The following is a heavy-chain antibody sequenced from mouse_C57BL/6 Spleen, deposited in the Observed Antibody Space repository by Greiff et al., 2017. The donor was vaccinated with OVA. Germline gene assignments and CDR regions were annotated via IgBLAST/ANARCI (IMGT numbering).Heavy chain of an antibody. CDR2: IDPENGDT. V-gene: IGHV14-4*01. D-gene: IGHD2-4*01. Sequence: VQLQQSGAELVRPGASVKLSCTASGFNIKDDYMHWVKQRPEQGLEWIGWIDPENGDTEYASKFQGKATITADTSSNTAYLQLSSLTSEDTAVYYCTSFYDYDPSWFAYWGQGTLVTVSA. CDR3: TSFYDYDPSWFAY. J-gene: IGHJ3*01. CDR1: GFNIKDDY.